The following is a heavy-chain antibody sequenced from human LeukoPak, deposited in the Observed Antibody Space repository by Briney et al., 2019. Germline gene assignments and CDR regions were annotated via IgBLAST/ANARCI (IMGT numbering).Heavy chain of an antibody. CDR1: GFTFSSYG. Sequence: GGSLRLSCAASGFTFSSYGMHWVRQAPGKGLEWVAVISYDGSNKYYADSVKGRFTISRDNSKNTLYLQMNSLRAEDTAVYYCAKFGRNYGGNSPPDYWGQGTLVTVSS. D-gene: IGHD4-23*01. J-gene: IGHJ4*02. CDR2: ISYDGSNK. V-gene: IGHV3-30*18. CDR3: AKFGRNYGGNSPPDY.